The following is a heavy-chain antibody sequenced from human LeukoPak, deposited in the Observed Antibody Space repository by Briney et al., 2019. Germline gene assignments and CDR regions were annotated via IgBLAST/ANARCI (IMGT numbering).Heavy chain of an antibody. CDR2: INHSGST. J-gene: IGHJ4*02. Sequence: PSETLSLTCAVYGGSFSGYYWSWIRQPPGKGLEWIGEINHSGSTNYNPSLKSRVTISVDTSKNQFSLKLSSVTAADTAVYYCARGTMVRGVPFDYWGQRTLVTVSS. CDR3: ARGTMVRGVPFDY. D-gene: IGHD3-10*01. CDR1: GGSFSGYY. V-gene: IGHV4-34*01.